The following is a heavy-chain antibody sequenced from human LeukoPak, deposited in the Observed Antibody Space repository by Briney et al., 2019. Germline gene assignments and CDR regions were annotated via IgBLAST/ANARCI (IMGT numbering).Heavy chain of an antibody. V-gene: IGHV3-30*19. CDR2: ISYAGSNK. D-gene: IGHD4-11*01. J-gene: IGHJ3*02. CDR3: ARGQHRVTYSDDAFDI. Sequence: GGSLRLSCAASGFTFSSYGMHWVRQAPGKGLEWVAVISYAGSNKFYADSVRGRVTISRDNSKNTLYLQMNNLKTEDTAVYYCARGQHRVTYSDDAFDIWGQGTMVTVSS. CDR1: GFTFSSYG.